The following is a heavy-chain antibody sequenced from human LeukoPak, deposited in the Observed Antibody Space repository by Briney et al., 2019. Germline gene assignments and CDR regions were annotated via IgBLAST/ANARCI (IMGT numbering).Heavy chain of an antibody. Sequence: PSETLSLTCTVSGGSISSGSYYWSWIRQPAGKGLEWIGRIYTSGSTNYNPSLKSRVTISVDTSKNQFSLKLSSVTAADTAVYYCARAHYGDYFDYWGQGTLVTVSS. D-gene: IGHD4-17*01. CDR2: IYTSGST. CDR1: GGSISSGSYY. J-gene: IGHJ4*02. V-gene: IGHV4-61*02. CDR3: ARAHYGDYFDY.